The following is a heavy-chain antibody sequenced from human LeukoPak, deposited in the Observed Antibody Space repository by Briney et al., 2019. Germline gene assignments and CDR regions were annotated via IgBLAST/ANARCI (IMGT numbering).Heavy chain of an antibody. CDR1: GGSISSSRFN. CDR2: IYHNGDT. V-gene: IGHV4-39*07. CDR3: ARDSRFDGSGYRHVFWFFDL. D-gene: IGHD3-22*01. Sequence: SETLSLTCTVSGGSISSSRFNWGWIRQTPGKGLEWIGTIYHNGDTYHNPSLKSRVTMSRDTSNNQFSLKLTSVIAADTAVYYCARDSRFDGSGYRHVFWFFDLWGRGTLVTVSS. J-gene: IGHJ2*01.